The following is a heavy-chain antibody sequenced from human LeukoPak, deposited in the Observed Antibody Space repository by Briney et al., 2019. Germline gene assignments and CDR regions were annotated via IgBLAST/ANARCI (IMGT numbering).Heavy chain of an antibody. V-gene: IGHV4-39*01. CDR2: VYYGGNT. CDR1: GGSVSSTSYY. Sequence: PSETLSLTCTVSGGSVSSTSYYWDWVRQPPGKVLEWIGNVYYGGNTFYNSSLESRVTISVDMSKNQFSLKLTSLTAADTAVYYCARQRADYFYHYLDVWGKGTSVTVSS. J-gene: IGHJ6*03. CDR3: ARQRADYFYHYLDV.